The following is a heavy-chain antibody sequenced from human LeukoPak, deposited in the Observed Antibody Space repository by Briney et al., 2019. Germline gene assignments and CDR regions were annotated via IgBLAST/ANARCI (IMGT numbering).Heavy chain of an antibody. D-gene: IGHD6-19*01. Sequence: ASVKVSCKASGYTFTGYYMHWVRQAPGQGLEWMGWINPNSGGTNYAQKFQGWVTMTRDTSISTAYMELSRLKSDDTAIYYCARERIAVAGTTYYYYYGMDVWGQGTTVTVSS. CDR3: ARERIAVAGTTYYYYYGMDV. CDR2: INPNSGGT. CDR1: GYTFTGYY. J-gene: IGHJ6*02. V-gene: IGHV1-2*04.